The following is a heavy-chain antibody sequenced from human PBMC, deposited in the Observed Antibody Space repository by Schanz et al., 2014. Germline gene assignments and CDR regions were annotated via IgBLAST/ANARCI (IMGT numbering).Heavy chain of an antibody. CDR1: GGSFSGYY. Sequence: QVQLQQWGAGLLKPSETLSLTCAVYGGSFSGYYSSWIRQPPGKGLEWLGEINHSGDINYNPSLRSGFTISPAPSKIQFSLRLGSVTAADAGVYYCAREGARYSGTYYYWGHGTLVTVSS. CDR2: INHSGDI. D-gene: IGHD1-26*01. J-gene: IGHJ4*01. CDR3: AREGARYSGTYYY. V-gene: IGHV4-34*01.